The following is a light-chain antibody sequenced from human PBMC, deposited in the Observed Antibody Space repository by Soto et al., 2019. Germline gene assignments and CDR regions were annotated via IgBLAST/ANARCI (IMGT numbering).Light chain of an antibody. J-gene: IGLJ1*01. CDR2: EVT. CDR1: SSDFAVYNY. V-gene: IGLV2-8*01. Sequence: QSVLTQPASVSGSPGQSITISCTGTSSDFAVYNYVSWYQLHPGKAPKLMIYEVTKRPSDIPDRFSGSKSGNTASLTVSGLQAEDEADYYCSSYAGTNNYVFGTGTKVTVL. CDR3: SSYAGTNNYV.